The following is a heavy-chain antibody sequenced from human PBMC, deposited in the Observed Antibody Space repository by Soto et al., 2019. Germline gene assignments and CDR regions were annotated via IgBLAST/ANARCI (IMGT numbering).Heavy chain of an antibody. Sequence: QVQLVQSGVEVNKPGAAVEVSCKTSGYTFINHGISWVRQAPGQGLEWMGWISGYNGNTKYAQRFQGRVTLTTDTSTRTAYMELRSLRSDDAAVYYCARVGVGTRLDAVDIWGQGTVVTVSS. J-gene: IGHJ3*02. CDR3: ARVGVGTRLDAVDI. V-gene: IGHV1-18*04. CDR1: GYTFINHG. D-gene: IGHD1-26*01. CDR2: ISGYNGNT.